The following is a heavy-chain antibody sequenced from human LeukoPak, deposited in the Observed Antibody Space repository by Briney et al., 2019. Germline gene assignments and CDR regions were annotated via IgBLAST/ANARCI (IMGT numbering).Heavy chain of an antibody. J-gene: IGHJ4*02. V-gene: IGHV3-30*03. CDR1: GFTFSSYA. CDR2: ISYDGSSK. Sequence: GGSLRLSCAASGFTFSSYAIHWVRQAPGKGLEWVAIISYDGSSKYYADSVKGRFTISRDNSRNTLYLQMNSLRAEDTAVYYCARRAGAYSHPYDYWGQGTLVTVSS. CDR3: ARRAGAYSHPYDY. D-gene: IGHD4/OR15-4a*01.